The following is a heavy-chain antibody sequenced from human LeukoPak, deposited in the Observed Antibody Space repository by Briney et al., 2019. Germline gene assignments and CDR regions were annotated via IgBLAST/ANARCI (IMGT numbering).Heavy chain of an antibody. Sequence: ASVNVSCKASGYTFTGYYMHWVRQAPGQGLEWMGWINPNSGGTNYAQKFQGRVTMTRDTSISTAYMELSSLRSDDTAVYYCARAHITGTTEWFDPWGQGTLVTVSS. V-gene: IGHV1-2*02. J-gene: IGHJ5*02. D-gene: IGHD1-20*01. CDR2: INPNSGGT. CDR1: GYTFTGYY. CDR3: ARAHITGTTEWFDP.